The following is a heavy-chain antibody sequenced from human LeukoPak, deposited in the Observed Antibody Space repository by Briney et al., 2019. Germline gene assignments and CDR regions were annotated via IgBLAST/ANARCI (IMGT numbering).Heavy chain of an antibody. CDR1: GFTFSSHG. CDR3: AHIGRRGNWYFDY. V-gene: IGHV3-23*01. Sequence: GGSLRLSCAASGFTFSSHGMSWVRQAPGKGLEWVSSISASGDETHYADSVKGRFTISRDNSKNTLHLQMNSLRAEDTAAYYCAHIGRRGNWYFDYWGQGTLVTVSS. D-gene: IGHD1-1*01. CDR2: ISASGDET. J-gene: IGHJ4*02.